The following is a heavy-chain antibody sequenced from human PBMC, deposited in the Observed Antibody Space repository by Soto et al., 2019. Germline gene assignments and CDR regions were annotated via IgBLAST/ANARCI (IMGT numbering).Heavy chain of an antibody. Sequence: SETLSLTCAVSCDSISSGYYWAWIRRPPGKGLEWIGSIYHSGTTYYNPSLKSRVTISLDTSRNQFSLKLSSVTAADTAVYYCARGQGTRENWFDPWGQGTLVTVSS. J-gene: IGHJ5*02. CDR1: CDSISSGYY. D-gene: IGHD3-10*01. CDR3: ARGQGTRENWFDP. V-gene: IGHV4-38-2*01. CDR2: IYHSGTT.